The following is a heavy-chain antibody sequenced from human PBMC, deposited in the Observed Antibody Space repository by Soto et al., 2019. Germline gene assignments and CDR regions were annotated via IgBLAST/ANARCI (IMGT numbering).Heavy chain of an antibody. D-gene: IGHD5-18*01. CDR3: ARGWGYSYGLDY. Sequence: QVQLMQSGAEVKKPGASVKVSCKASGYTFTSYAMHWVRQAPGQRLEWMGWINAGNGNTKYSQKFQGRVTITRDTSASTAYMELSSLRSEDTAVYYCARGWGYSYGLDYWGQGTLVTVSS. J-gene: IGHJ4*02. CDR1: GYTFTSYA. CDR2: INAGNGNT. V-gene: IGHV1-3*01.